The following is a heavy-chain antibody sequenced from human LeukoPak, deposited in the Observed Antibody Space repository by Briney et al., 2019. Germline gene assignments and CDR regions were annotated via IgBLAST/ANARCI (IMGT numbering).Heavy chain of an antibody. Sequence: SETLFLTCTVSGGSMRSHYWSWIRQSPGKGLAWIGHIYYSGSTNYNPSLKSRVTISADTSKNLFSLRLSSITAADTAMYYCATPDIPTIWGQGTLVTVSS. J-gene: IGHJ4*02. CDR2: IYYSGST. CDR3: ATPDIPTI. V-gene: IGHV4-59*11. D-gene: IGHD5-12*01. CDR1: GGSMRSHY.